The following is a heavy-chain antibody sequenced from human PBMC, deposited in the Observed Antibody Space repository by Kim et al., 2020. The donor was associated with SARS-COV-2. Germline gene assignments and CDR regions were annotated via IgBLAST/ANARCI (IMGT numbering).Heavy chain of an antibody. CDR2: IYHSGST. CDR3: ARDRNSGSYRRFDY. Sequence: SETLSLTCAVSGGSISSSNWWSWVRQPPGKGLEWIGEIYHSGSTNYNPSLKSRVTISVDKSKNQFSLKLSSVTAADTAVYYCARDRNSGSYRRFDYWGQGTLVTVSS. D-gene: IGHD1-26*01. V-gene: IGHV4-4*02. CDR1: GGSISSSNW. J-gene: IGHJ4*02.